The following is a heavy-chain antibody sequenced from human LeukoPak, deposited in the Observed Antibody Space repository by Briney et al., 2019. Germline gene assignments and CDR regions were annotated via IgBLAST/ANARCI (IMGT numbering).Heavy chain of an antibody. Sequence: GGSLRLSCAASGFTLSIHWMNWVRQAPGKGLEWVANIKQDGVEEYYVDSVKGRFTISRDNTKNSLYLQMNSLRAEDTAVYYCARDPYSYGYGAYYFDYWGQGTLVTVSS. CDR1: GFTLSIHW. CDR2: IKQDGVEE. V-gene: IGHV3-7*01. CDR3: ARDPYSYGYGAYYFDY. J-gene: IGHJ4*02. D-gene: IGHD5-18*01.